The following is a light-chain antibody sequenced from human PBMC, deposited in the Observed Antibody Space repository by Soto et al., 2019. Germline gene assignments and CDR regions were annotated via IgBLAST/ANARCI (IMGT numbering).Light chain of an antibody. CDR2: SAS. CDR1: HNVKNN. Sequence: EIVMTQSPATLSVSPGEKATLSCRASHNVKNNLAWYQQKPGQDPRLLTYSASTRATGIPARFSGSGFGTEFSLTISSLQSEDFAVYYCQHYNAWPLTFGGGTKVETK. CDR3: QHYNAWPLT. V-gene: IGKV3-15*01. J-gene: IGKJ4*01.